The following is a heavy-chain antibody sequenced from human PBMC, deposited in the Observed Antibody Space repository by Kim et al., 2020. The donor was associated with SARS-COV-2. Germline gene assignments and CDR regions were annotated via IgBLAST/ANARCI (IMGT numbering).Heavy chain of an antibody. V-gene: IGHV1-69*10. CDR1: GGTLSTLA. CDR3: ATTAVAGTNYYFDL. D-gene: IGHD6-19*01. J-gene: IGHJ4*02. CDR2: IAPILGLT. Sequence: SVKVSCKASGGTLSTLAISWLRQAPGQGPEWMGGIAPILGLTKYAQKFQGRFTIVADESTGTAYMSLSGLTSGDSATYYCATTAVAGTNYYFDLWGQGTLVTVSS.